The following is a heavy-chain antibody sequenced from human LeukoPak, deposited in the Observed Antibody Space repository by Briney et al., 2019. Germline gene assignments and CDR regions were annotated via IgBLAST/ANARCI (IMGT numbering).Heavy chain of an antibody. V-gene: IGHV3-21*01. Sequence: GGSLRLSCAASGFTFSSYSVNWVRQAPGKGLEWVSSISSSSSYIYYADSVKGRFTISRDNAKNSLYLQMNSLRAEDTAVYYCARDRPDDHSDFVDYWGQGTLVTVSS. CDR3: ARDRPDDHSDFVDY. J-gene: IGHJ4*02. D-gene: IGHD4-11*01. CDR1: GFTFSSYS. CDR2: ISSSSSYI.